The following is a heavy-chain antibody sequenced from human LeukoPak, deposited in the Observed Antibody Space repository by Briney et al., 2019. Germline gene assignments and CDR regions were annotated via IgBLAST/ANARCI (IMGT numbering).Heavy chain of an antibody. Sequence: TLSLTCTVSGGSISSGGYYWSWIRQPPGKGLEWIGYIYHSGSTYYNPSLKSRVTISVDRSKNQFSLKLSSVTAADTAVYYCARDGTRSGYYIDYWGQGTLVTVSS. CDR1: GGSISSGGYY. CDR3: ARDGTRSGYYIDY. CDR2: IYHSGST. D-gene: IGHD3-3*01. V-gene: IGHV4-30-2*01. J-gene: IGHJ4*02.